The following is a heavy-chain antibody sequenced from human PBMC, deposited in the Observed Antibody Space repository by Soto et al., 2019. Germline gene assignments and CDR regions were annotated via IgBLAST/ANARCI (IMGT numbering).Heavy chain of an antibody. Sequence: EVQLVETGGGLTQPGGSLRLSCAASGFTVSSNYMSWVRQAPGKGLEWVSIIYSSGSTYYADSVKGRFTISRDNSKNTLYLQMNSLRADDTAVYYCASGVTRGYAYGYGAYWGQGTLVTVSS. CDR1: GFTVSSNY. D-gene: IGHD5-18*01. J-gene: IGHJ4*02. CDR3: ASGVTRGYAYGYGAY. CDR2: IYSSGST. V-gene: IGHV3-53*02.